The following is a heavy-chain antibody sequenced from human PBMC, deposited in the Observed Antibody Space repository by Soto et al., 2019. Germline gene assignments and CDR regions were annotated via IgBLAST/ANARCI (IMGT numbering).Heavy chain of an antibody. D-gene: IGHD1-26*01. V-gene: IGHV1-3*01. CDR2: INAGNGNT. CDR3: ARESLGATSLAFDP. Sequence: ASVKVSCKASGYTFTSYAMHWVRQAPGQRLEWMGWINAGNGNTKYTQKFQGRVTITRDTSASTAYMELSSLRSEDTAVYYCARESLGATSLAFDPWGQGTLVTVSS. CDR1: GYTFTSYA. J-gene: IGHJ5*02.